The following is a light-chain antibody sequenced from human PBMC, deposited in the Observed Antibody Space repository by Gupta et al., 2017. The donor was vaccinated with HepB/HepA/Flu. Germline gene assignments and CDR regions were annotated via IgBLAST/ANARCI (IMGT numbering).Light chain of an antibody. V-gene: IGLV2-23*02. J-gene: IGLJ1*01. CDR2: EVS. CDR1: SSDVGSYDL. CDR3: CSYAGSSSFNYV. Sequence: QSALTQPASVSGSPGQSLTISSTGTSSDVGSYDLVSWYQQHPGKAPKLMIYEVSRRPSGVSDRFSGSKSGNTASLTISWLQAEDEADYYCCSYAGSSSFNYVFGTGTKVSVL.